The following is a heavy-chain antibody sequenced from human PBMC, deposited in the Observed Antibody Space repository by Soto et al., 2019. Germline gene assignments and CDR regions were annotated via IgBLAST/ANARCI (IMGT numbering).Heavy chain of an antibody. J-gene: IGHJ4*02. CDR1: GGTFSSYT. CDR3: ARGYYSGSNPASVDY. D-gene: IGHD1-26*01. CDR2: ITPTLNIA. V-gene: IGHV1-69*01. Sequence: QLQLVQSGAEVREPGSSVKVSCKASGGTFSSYTVIWVRQAPGQGLEWMGGITPTLNIAKYAEKFQGRVTITADESTSTVNMHLSSLRSEDASDFFCARGYYSGSNPASVDYWGQGTLVDVSS.